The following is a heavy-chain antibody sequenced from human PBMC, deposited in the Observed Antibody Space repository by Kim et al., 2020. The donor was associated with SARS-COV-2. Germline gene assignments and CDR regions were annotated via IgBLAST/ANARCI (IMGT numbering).Heavy chain of an antibody. Sequence: EQRSRSRVTISAERSTASVNLDLSSLKSDDTAVYYCARNGGHDYERFDTWGQGTLVTVSS. CDR3: ARNGGHDYERFDT. D-gene: IGHD5-12*01. J-gene: IGHJ4*02. V-gene: IGHV1-69*02.